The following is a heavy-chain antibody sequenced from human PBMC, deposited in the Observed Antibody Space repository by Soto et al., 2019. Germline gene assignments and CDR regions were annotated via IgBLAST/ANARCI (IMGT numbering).Heavy chain of an antibody. J-gene: IGHJ4*02. Sequence: QVQLQESGPVLVKPSGTLSLTCAVSGGSISSSNWWIWVRQPPGKGREWIGEIYHSGSTNYNPSLTSRVTISVDKSKKKFSLKLRSVTAADTAVYYCARDRYGSGSYLYDYWGQGTLVTVSS. CDR1: GGSISSSNW. CDR2: IYHSGST. V-gene: IGHV4-4*02. CDR3: ARDRYGSGSYLYDY. D-gene: IGHD3-10*01.